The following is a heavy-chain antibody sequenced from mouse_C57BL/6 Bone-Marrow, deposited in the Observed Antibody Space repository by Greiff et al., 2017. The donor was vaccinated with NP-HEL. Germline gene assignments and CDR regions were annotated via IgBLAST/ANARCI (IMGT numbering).Heavy chain of an antibody. Sequence: QVQLQQSGPELVKPGASVKISCKASGYAFSSSWMNWVKQRPGKGLEWIGRIYPGDGDTNYNGKFKGKATLTADKSSSTAYMQLSSLTSEDSAVYFCARLPSTVVPYAMDYWGQGTSVTVSS. V-gene: IGHV1-82*01. J-gene: IGHJ4*01. D-gene: IGHD1-1*01. CDR2: IYPGDGDT. CDR3: ARLPSTVVPYAMDY. CDR1: GYAFSSSW.